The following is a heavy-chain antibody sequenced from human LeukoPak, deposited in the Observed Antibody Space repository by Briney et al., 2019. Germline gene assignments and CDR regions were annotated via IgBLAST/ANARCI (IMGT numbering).Heavy chain of an antibody. CDR1: GFTCSGSA. CDR2: IRSRANRYAT. Sequence: GGSLSLSCAASGFTCSGSAMHWVRQASGKALVWVGRIRSRANRYATAYAASVKGRLTISRDDSKNTAYQQMNSLKTEDTAVYYCTRIPYTAVAGVDYWGQGTLVTVSS. V-gene: IGHV3-73*01. D-gene: IGHD6-19*01. CDR3: TRIPYTAVAGVDY. J-gene: IGHJ4*02.